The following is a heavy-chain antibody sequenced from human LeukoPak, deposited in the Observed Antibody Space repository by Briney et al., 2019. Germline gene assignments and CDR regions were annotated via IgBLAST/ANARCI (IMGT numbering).Heavy chain of an antibody. J-gene: IGHJ4*02. D-gene: IGHD4-23*01. V-gene: IGHV5-51*01. Sequence: GESLKISCKGSGYSFTSYWIGWVRQMPGKGMEWMGIIYPGDSDTRYSPSFQGQVTISADKSISTAYLQWSSLKAADTAMYYCATLPGGWADYGGNRRGAFDYWGQGTLVTVSS. CDR3: ATLPGGWADYGGNRRGAFDY. CDR1: GYSFTSYW. CDR2: IYPGDSDT.